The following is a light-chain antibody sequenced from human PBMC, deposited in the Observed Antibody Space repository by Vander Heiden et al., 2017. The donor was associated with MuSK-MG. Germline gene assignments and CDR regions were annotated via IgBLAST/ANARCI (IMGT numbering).Light chain of an antibody. Sequence: DIQMTQPPSSLSASVGDRVTITCQASQDMNNYLNWYQQKPGKAPKLLIYDGSNLETGVPSRFSGSKSGTDFTFTISSRQAEDNATYYCQQDYNLPIAFGQGTRMDIK. CDR1: QDMNNY. V-gene: IGKV1-33*01. J-gene: IGKJ5*01. CDR2: DGS. CDR3: QQDYNLPIA.